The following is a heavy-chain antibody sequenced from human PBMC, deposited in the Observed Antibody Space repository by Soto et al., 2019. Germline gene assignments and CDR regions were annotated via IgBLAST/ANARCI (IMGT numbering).Heavy chain of an antibody. J-gene: IGHJ4*02. Sequence: EVQLVESWGVVVRPGGSLRLSCAASGFTLDDFTMSWFRQAPGKGLEWLSGINWNGGSTGYADSVKDRFTISRDNSKNSLYLKMNRLRAEDTALYYCARGKCSSTRCPNFDYCGQGTLVTVSS. CDR3: ARGKCSSTRCPNFDY. CDR1: GFTLDDFT. CDR2: INWNGGST. V-gene: IGHV3-20*04. D-gene: IGHD2-2*01.